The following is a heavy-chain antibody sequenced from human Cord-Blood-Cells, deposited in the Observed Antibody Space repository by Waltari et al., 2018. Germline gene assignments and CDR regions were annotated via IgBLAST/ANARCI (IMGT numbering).Heavy chain of an antibody. Sequence: QVQLVQSGAEVKKPGASVKVSCKVSGYTLTELSKHWLAQAPGKGLEWMGGFDPEDGETIYAQKFQGRVTMTEDTSTDTAYMELSSLRSEDTAVYYCATASDDFWSGYYWFDPWGQGTLVTVSS. J-gene: IGHJ5*02. V-gene: IGHV1-24*01. CDR1: GYTLTELS. D-gene: IGHD3-3*01. CDR3: ATASDDFWSGYYWFDP. CDR2: FDPEDGET.